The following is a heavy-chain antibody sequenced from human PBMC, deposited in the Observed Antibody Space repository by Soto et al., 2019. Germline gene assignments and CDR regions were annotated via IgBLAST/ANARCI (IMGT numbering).Heavy chain of an antibody. J-gene: IGHJ4*02. D-gene: IGHD3-22*01. Sequence: ASVKVSCKASGYPFTSYYMHWVRQAPGQGLEWMGIINPSGGSTTYAQKFQGRVTMTRDTSTSTVYMELSSLRSDETAVYYCARDYYESSGYYWGQGTLVTVSS. CDR1: GYPFTSYY. CDR2: INPSGGST. CDR3: ARDYYESSGYY. V-gene: IGHV1-46*01.